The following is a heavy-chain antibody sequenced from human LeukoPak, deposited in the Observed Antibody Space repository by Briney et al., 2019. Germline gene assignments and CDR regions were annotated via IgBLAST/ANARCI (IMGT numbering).Heavy chain of an antibody. CDR3: AKDRQGVATMYYFDY. CDR1: GFTFSGSA. J-gene: IGHJ4*02. Sequence: GGSLRLSCAASGFTFSGSAMHWVRQASGKGLEWVGRIRSKANSYATAYAASVKGRFTISRDDSKNTAYLQMNSLKTEDTAVYYCAKDRQGVATMYYFDYWGQGTLVTVSS. D-gene: IGHD5-12*01. CDR2: IRSKANSYAT. V-gene: IGHV3-73*01.